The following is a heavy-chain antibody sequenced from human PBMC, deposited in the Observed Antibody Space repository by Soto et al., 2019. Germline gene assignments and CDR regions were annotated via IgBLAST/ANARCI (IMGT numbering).Heavy chain of an antibody. J-gene: IGHJ6*02. V-gene: IGHV3-30*04. CDR3: ARDIKSGSCYYYYYGMDV. CDR1: GFTFSSYA. CDR2: ISYDGSNK. D-gene: IGHD1-26*01. Sequence: GGSMRLSCAASGFTFSSYAMHWVRQAPDKGLEWVAVISYDGSNKYYADSVKGRFTISRDNSKNTLYLQMNSLRAEDTAVYYCARDIKSGSCYYYYYGMDVWGQGTTVTVSS.